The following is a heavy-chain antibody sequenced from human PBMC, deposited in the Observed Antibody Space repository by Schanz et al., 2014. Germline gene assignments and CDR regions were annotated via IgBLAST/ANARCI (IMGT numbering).Heavy chain of an antibody. Sequence: EVQLVESGGGLVQPGGSLRLSCTASGFTFSSYSMNWVRQAPGKGLEWVSSISSRSSHIYYADSVKGRFTVSRDNAKNSVYLQMNGLRVEDTAVYYCAKGRFGELSAFDIWGQGTMVTVSS. CDR3: AKGRFGELSAFDI. V-gene: IGHV3-21*04. CDR2: ISSRSSHI. D-gene: IGHD3-10*01. J-gene: IGHJ3*02. CDR1: GFTFSSYS.